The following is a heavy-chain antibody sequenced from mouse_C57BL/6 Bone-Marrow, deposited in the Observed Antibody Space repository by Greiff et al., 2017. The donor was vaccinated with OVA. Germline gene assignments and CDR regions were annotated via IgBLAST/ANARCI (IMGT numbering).Heavy chain of an antibody. Sequence: QVQLQQPGAELVKPGASVKLSCKASGYTFTSYWMHWVKQRPGQGLEWIGMIHPNSGSTNYNEKFKSKATLTVDKSSSTAYMQLSSLTSEDAAVYYCERYRGYSGAMDYWGQGTSVTVSS. J-gene: IGHJ4*01. CDR3: ERYRGYSGAMDY. V-gene: IGHV1-64*01. D-gene: IGHD2-3*01. CDR1: GYTFTSYW. CDR2: IHPNSGST.